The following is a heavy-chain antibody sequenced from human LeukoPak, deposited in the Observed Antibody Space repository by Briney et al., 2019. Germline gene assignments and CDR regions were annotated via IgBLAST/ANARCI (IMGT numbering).Heavy chain of an antibody. J-gene: IGHJ1*01. Sequence: GGSLRLSCAASGFTFSSYAMHWVRQAPGKGLEWVAVISYDGSNKYYADPVKGRFTISRDNSKNTLYLQMNSLRAEDTAVYYCARVDFQHWGQGTLVTVSS. CDR2: ISYDGSNK. CDR3: ARVDFQH. CDR1: GFTFSSYA. V-gene: IGHV3-30*04.